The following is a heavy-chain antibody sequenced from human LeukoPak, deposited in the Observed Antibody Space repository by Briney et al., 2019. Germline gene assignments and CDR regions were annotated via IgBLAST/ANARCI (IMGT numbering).Heavy chain of an antibody. CDR3: ARSAFLVTAPGLYYFDY. Sequence: SETLYLTCTVSGGSISSYYWSWIRQPAGKGLEWFGHIYNSGSTNYNPSLKGRVTMSVATSKNQFSLHLSSVTAADTAVYYCARSAFLVTAPGLYYFDYWGQGTLVAVS. V-gene: IGHV4-4*07. D-gene: IGHD6-13*01. CDR2: IYNSGST. J-gene: IGHJ4*02. CDR1: GGSISSYY.